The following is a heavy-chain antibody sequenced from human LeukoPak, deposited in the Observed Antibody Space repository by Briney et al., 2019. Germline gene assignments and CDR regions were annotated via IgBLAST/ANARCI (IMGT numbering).Heavy chain of an antibody. J-gene: IGHJ4*02. CDR2: IRYDGSNK. CDR3: AREGVAAVDFDY. Sequence: GGSLRLSCAASGFTFSSYGMHWVRQAPGKGLEWVAFIRYDGSNKYYADSVKGRFTISRDNSKNTLYLQMNSLRAEDTAVYYCAREGVAAVDFDYWGQGTLVTVSS. V-gene: IGHV3-30*02. D-gene: IGHD6-13*01. CDR1: GFTFSSYG.